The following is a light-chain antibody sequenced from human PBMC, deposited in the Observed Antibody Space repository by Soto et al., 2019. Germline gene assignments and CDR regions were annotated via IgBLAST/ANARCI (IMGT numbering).Light chain of an antibody. Sequence: QSVLTQPASVSGSPGQSIAISCTGTSSDVGTYDYVSWYQQYPDKAPKLIIYEVTQRPSGVSNRFSGSKSGNTASLTISGLRAEDEADYYCSSHTSVNPRVFGTGTKVTVL. J-gene: IGLJ1*01. V-gene: IGLV2-14*01. CDR2: EVT. CDR3: SSHTSVNPRV. CDR1: SSDVGTYDY.